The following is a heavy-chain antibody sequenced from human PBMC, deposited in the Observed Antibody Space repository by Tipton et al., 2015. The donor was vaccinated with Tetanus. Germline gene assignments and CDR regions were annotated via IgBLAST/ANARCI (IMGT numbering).Heavy chain of an antibody. CDR3: GRHAFSSGCFDW. D-gene: IGHD6-25*01. CDR1: GFSFSAYE. J-gene: IGHJ4*02. Sequence: QLVQSGGGLVQPGGSLRLSCAASGFSFSAYEMSWVRQAPGMGLEWVAYISNVGASIYYAESVKGRFTISRDNAKNSVHLQMNSRRAGDTAVYYCGRHAFSSGCFDWWGQGTLVTVSS. CDR2: ISNVGASI. V-gene: IGHV3-48*03.